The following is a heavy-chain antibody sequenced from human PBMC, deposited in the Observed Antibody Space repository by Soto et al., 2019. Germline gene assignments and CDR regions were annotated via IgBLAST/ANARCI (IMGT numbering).Heavy chain of an antibody. J-gene: IGHJ4*02. Sequence: EVQVVESGGGLAQPGGSLRLSCITSGFTFTTYWMSWVRQAPGKGLEWGANIRQDGGAQYYVDSVKGRFTISRDNAKNSVYLQIDILRSEDTAVYFCVRGGHGSGSYLGSDWGQGTLVTVFS. D-gene: IGHD3-10*01. CDR3: VRGGHGSGSYLGSD. CDR1: GFTFTTYW. V-gene: IGHV3-7*03. CDR2: IRQDGGAQ.